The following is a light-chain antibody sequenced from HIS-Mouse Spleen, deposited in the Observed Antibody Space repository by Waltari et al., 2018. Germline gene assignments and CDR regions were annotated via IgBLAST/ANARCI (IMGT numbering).Light chain of an antibody. V-gene: IGLV2-23*01. Sequence: QSALTQPASVSGSPGQSITISCTGTSSDVGSYNLVSWYQQHPGKAPNLMIYEGSKRPSGVYNRFSGSKSGNTASLTSSGFQAEDEADYYCCSDAGSRPYVVFGGATKLNVI. CDR1: SSDVGSYNL. CDR2: EGS. J-gene: IGLJ2*01. CDR3: CSDAGSRPYVV.